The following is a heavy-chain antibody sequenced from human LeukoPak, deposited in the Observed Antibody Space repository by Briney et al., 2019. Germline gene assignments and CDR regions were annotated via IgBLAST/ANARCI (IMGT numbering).Heavy chain of an antibody. Sequence: PGGSLRLFCAASGFTFSSYGMHWVRQAPGKGLEWVAVISYDGSNKYYADSVKGRFTISRDNSKNTLYLQMNSLRAEDTAVYYCAKDPAGYCSSTSCYEPPRFDSWGQGTLVTVSS. J-gene: IGHJ5*01. V-gene: IGHV3-30*18. CDR1: GFTFSSYG. D-gene: IGHD2-2*01. CDR3: AKDPAGYCSSTSCYEPPRFDS. CDR2: ISYDGSNK.